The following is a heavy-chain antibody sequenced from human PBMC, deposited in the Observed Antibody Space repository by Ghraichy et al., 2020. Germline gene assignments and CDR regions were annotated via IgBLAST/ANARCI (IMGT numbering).Heavy chain of an antibody. D-gene: IGHD6-19*01. CDR3: ARGSSLYSSGWCYDYGMDV. J-gene: IGHJ6*02. Sequence: ASVKVSCKASGYTFTGYYMHWVRQAPGQGLEWMGWINPNSGGTNYAQKFQGWVTMTRDTPISTAYMELSRLRSDDTAVYYCARGSSLYSSGWCYDYGMDVWRQGTTVTVPS. CDR2: INPNSGGT. V-gene: IGHV1-2*04. CDR1: GYTFTGYY.